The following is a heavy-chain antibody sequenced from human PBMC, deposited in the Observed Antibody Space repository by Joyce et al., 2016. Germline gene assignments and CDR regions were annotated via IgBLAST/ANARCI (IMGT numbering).Heavy chain of an antibody. D-gene: IGHD6-13*01. V-gene: IGHV3-7*03. CDR2: INEDGSEK. J-gene: IGHJ5*02. CDR3: TRGSGTGWFDP. Sequence: EVYLVESGGGLVQPGGYLRLSCAASGFSFRYFWMDWVRQATGKGLEWVAQINEDGSEKNYMDSLRGRFTISRDNAKNSVDLQINSLRVEDTAVYYCTRGSGTGWFDPWGQGTLVTVSS. CDR1: GFSFRYFW.